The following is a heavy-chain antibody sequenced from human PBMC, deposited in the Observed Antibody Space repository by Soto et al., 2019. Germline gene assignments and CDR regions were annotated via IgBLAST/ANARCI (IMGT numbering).Heavy chain of an antibody. CDR3: VKYTGTEDLGES. J-gene: IGHJ5*02. CDR1: GFTFSSYA. Sequence: EVQLLESGGDVVRPGGSLRLSCAASGFTFSSYAMGWVRQAPGQGLEWVAGVSRAGTYTFYADTVRGRFSISRDNSRDTVDLYMNALRGDDTAVYLCVKYTGTEDLGESWGQGTLVSVSS. CDR2: VSRAGTYT. D-gene: IGHD3-16*01. V-gene: IGHV3-23*01.